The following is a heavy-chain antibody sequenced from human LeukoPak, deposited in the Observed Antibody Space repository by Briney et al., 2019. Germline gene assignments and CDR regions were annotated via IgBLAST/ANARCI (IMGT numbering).Heavy chain of an antibody. CDR1: GGSISSSSYY. Sequence: PSETLSLTCTVSGGSISSSSYYWGWIRQPPGKGLEWIGSIYYSGSTYYNPSLKSRVTISVDTSKNQFSLKLSSVTAADTAVYYCARLLMAAHNWFDPWGQGTLVTVSS. J-gene: IGHJ5*02. CDR2: IYYSGST. D-gene: IGHD6-6*01. CDR3: ARLLMAAHNWFDP. V-gene: IGHV4-39*07.